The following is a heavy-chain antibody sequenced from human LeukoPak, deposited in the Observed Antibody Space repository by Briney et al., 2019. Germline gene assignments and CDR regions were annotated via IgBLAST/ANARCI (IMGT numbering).Heavy chain of an antibody. CDR3: AMGATGEYLQF. D-gene: IGHD1-26*01. Sequence: PGGSLRLSCAASGFNVIVNYMTWVRQAPGKGLEWVSVIYSGGRTYYADSVKGRFTISRDNSNNTLYLQMNRLRTEDTAVYYCAMGATGEYLQFWGQGTLVTVSS. CDR1: GFNVIVNY. J-gene: IGHJ1*01. V-gene: IGHV3-53*01. CDR2: IYSGGRT.